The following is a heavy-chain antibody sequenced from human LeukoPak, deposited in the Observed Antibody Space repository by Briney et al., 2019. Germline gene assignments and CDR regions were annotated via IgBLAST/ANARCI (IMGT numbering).Heavy chain of an antibody. CDR2: ISGSGGST. J-gene: IGHJ4*02. CDR1: GFTFSTYA. D-gene: IGHD3-22*01. V-gene: IGHV3-23*01. CDR3: AKDYYDSSAVFDY. Sequence: GGSLRLSCAASGFTFSTYAMSWVRQAPGKGLEWVSAISGSGGSTYYADSVKGRFTISRDNSKNTLYLQMNSLRAEDTAVYYCAKDYYDSSAVFDYWGQGTLVTVSS.